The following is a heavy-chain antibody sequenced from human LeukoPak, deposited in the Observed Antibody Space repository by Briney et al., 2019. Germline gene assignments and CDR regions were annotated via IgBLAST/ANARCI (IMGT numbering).Heavy chain of an antibody. CDR1: GFTFSSYG. Sequence: GGSLRLSCAASGFTFSSYGMHWVRQAPGKGLEWEAFIRYDGSNKYYADSVKGRFTISRDNSKNTLYLQMNSLRAEDTAVYYCAKVKPRYFDWFDENYFDYWGQGTLVTVSS. V-gene: IGHV3-30*02. J-gene: IGHJ4*02. CDR2: IRYDGSNK. CDR3: AKVKPRYFDWFDENYFDY. D-gene: IGHD3-9*01.